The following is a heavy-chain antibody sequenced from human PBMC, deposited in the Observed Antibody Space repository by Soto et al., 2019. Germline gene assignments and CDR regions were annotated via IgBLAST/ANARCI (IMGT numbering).Heavy chain of an antibody. V-gene: IGHV3-74*01. CDR2: INSDGTYT. Sequence: EVQLVESGGGLVQPGGSLRLSCAASGFTFSGYWMHWVRQAPGKGLTWVSRINSDGTYTSSADSVRGRFTISRDDARNPLYLQMNSLRIEDTAVYYCTRALDGMIPTAYWGQGTLVTVSS. J-gene: IGHJ4*02. CDR1: GFTFSGYW. D-gene: IGHD3-22*01. CDR3: TRALDGMIPTAY.